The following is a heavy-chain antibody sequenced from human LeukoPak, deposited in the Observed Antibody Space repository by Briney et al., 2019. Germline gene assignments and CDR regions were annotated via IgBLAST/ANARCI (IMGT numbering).Heavy chain of an antibody. Sequence: GGSLRLSCAASGFTFSSYSMNWVRQAPGKGLEWISYISSSSTTIYYADSVKGRFTISRDNAKNSLYLQMNSLRAEDTALYYCAKDIRPLEEADAFDIWGQGTMVTVSS. J-gene: IGHJ3*02. D-gene: IGHD1-1*01. CDR3: AKDIRPLEEADAFDI. CDR2: ISSSSTTI. CDR1: GFTFSSYS. V-gene: IGHV3-48*04.